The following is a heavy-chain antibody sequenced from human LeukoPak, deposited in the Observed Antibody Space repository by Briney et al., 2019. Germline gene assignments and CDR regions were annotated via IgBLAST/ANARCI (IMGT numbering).Heavy chain of an antibody. V-gene: IGHV4-30-4*01. J-gene: IGHJ5*02. Sequence: PSQTLSLTCTVSGGSISSGDYYWSWIRQPPGKGLEWIGYIYYSGSTYYNPSLKSRVTISVDTSKNQFSLKLSSVTAADTAVYYWARSEEANWFDPWGQGTLVTVSS. CDR1: GGSISSGDYY. CDR2: IYYSGST. CDR3: ARSEEANWFDP. D-gene: IGHD3-3*01.